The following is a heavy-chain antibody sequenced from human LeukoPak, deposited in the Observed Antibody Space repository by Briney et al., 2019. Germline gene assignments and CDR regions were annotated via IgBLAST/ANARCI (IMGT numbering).Heavy chain of an antibody. V-gene: IGHV1-24*01. J-gene: IGHJ6*02. CDR2: FDPEDGET. CDR3: ATVTFPHYGMDV. CDR1: GYTLTELS. D-gene: IGHD3-3*02. Sequence: SVKVSCQVSGYTLTELSMHWVRQAPGKGLEWMGGFDPEDGETIYAQKFQGRVTMTEDTSTDTAYMELSSLRSEDTAVYYCATVTFPHYGMDVWGQGTTVTVSS.